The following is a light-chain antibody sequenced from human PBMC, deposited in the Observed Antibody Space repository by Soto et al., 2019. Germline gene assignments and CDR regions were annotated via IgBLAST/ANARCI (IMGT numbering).Light chain of an antibody. CDR1: MRDVGAYNL. Sequence: QSALTQPASVSGSAGQSITLFCSGTMRDVGAYNLVSWYQQHPRTAPKLIIYEVRNRPSGISSRFSGSSSGNTASLTISGLQPADEGDYYCSAYTARSTLVFGGGTKRTVL. CDR2: EVR. V-gene: IGLV2-14*01. J-gene: IGLJ3*02. CDR3: SAYTARSTLV.